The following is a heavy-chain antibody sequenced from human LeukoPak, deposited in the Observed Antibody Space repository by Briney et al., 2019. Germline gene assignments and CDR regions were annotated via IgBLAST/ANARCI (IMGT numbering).Heavy chain of an antibody. V-gene: IGHV4-39*01. Sequence: SETLSLTCTVPGGSISSSSYYWGWIRQPPGKGLEWIGSIYYSGSTYYNPSLKSRVTISVDTSKNQFSLKLSSVTAADTAVYYCARRKYDFWSGYYEGGHWFDPWGQGTLVTVSS. D-gene: IGHD3-3*01. CDR1: GGSISSSSYY. CDR2: IYYSGST. J-gene: IGHJ5*02. CDR3: ARRKYDFWSGYYEGGHWFDP.